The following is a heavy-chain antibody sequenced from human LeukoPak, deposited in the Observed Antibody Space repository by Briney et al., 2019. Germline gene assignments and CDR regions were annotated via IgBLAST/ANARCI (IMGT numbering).Heavy chain of an antibody. CDR2: MNPNSGDT. D-gene: IGHD2-15*01. CDR1: GYTFTSYD. J-gene: IGHJ4*02. V-gene: IGHV1-8*01. Sequence: GASVTVSCKASGYTFTSYDINWVRQATGQGLEWMGWMNPNSGDTGYAQKFQGRVTMTRNTSISTAYMELSSLRSEDTAVYYCARVPTYCSGGSCYGYWGQGTLVTVSS. CDR3: ARVPTYCSGGSCYGY.